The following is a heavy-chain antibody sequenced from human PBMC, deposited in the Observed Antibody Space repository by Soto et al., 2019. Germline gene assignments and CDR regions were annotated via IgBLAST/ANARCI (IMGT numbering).Heavy chain of an antibody. V-gene: IGHV3-30*18. CDR3: AKAEYSSSSPPVD. D-gene: IGHD6-6*01. CDR1: GFTFSSYG. Sequence: QVQLVESGGGVVQPGRSLRLSCAASGFTFSSYGMHWVRQAPGKGLEWVAVISYDGSNKYYADSVKGRFTISRDNSKNTLYLQMNSLRAEDTAVYYCAKAEYSSSSPPVDWGQGTLVTVSS. CDR2: ISYDGSNK. J-gene: IGHJ4*02.